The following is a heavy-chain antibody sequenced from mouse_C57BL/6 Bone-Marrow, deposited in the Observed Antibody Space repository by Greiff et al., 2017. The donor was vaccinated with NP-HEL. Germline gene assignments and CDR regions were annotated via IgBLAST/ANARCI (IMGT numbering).Heavy chain of an antibody. D-gene: IGHD1-1*01. J-gene: IGHJ3*01. CDR2: IDPENGDT. CDR3: TTVDYGSSYDAY. V-gene: IGHV14-4*01. CDR1: GFNIKDDY. Sequence: EVKLVESGAELVRPGASVKLSCTASGFNIKDDYMHWVKQRPEQGLEWIGWIDPENGDTEYASKFQGKATITADTSSNTAYLQLSSLTSEDTAVYYCTTVDYGSSYDAYWGQGTLVTVSA.